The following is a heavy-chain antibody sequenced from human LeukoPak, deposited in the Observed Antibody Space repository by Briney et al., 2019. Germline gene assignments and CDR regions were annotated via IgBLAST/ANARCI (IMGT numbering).Heavy chain of an antibody. CDR1: GFTFDDYS. CDR3: VKSSTNYGGWFDS. CDR2: ISTSSSYI. D-gene: IGHD4/OR15-4a*01. J-gene: IGHJ5*01. V-gene: IGHV3-21*01. Sequence: GGSLRLSCAASGFTFDDYSMNWVRQAPGKGLEWVSSISTSSSYIYYADSVKGRFTISRDNARNSLSLQVSRLRTEDTAVYYCVKSSTNYGGWFDSWGQGTLVTVSS.